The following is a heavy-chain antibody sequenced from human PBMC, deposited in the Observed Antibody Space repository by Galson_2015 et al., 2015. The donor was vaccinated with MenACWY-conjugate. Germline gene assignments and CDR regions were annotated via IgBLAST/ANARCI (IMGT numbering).Heavy chain of an antibody. CDR3: ASSWSAYYFEY. V-gene: IGHV5-51*01. CDR2: IYLVNSIT. J-gene: IGHJ4*02. CDR1: GYSITNYW. Sequence: QSGAEVKKPGESLKISCKGSGYSITNYWIGWVRQMPGKGLEWMGIIYLVNSITKYNPSFQGQVTISADKSIRTAYLQWNSLKASDTAMYYCASSWSAYYFEYWGQGTLVTVSS. D-gene: IGHD3-3*01.